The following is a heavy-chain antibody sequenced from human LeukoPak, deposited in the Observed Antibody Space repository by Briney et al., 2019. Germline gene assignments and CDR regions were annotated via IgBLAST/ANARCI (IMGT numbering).Heavy chain of an antibody. V-gene: IGHV4-39*01. CDR3: ASGSLWGFLGY. D-gene: IGHD1-26*01. CDR1: GGSISSSSYY. CDR2: IYYSGST. Sequence: SETLSLTCTVSGGSISSSSYYWGWIRQPPGKGLEWIGSIYYSGSTYYNPSLKSRITISVDTSKNQFSLKLSSVTAADTAVYYCASGSLWGFLGYWGQGTLVTVSS. J-gene: IGHJ4*02.